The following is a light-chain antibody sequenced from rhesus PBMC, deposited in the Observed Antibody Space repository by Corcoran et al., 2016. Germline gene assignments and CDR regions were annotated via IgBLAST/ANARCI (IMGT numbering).Light chain of an antibody. V-gene: IGKV1-22*01. CDR1: QDIISW. CDR2: KAS. CDR3: PHYGNRPLYS. Sequence: DIQMTQSPSSLSASVGDTVTITCRASQDIISWLAWYQQKPGKAPKLLIYKASNLQSGVPSRFSGRGSGTDFTLNISSLQSEDFATYYCPHYGNRPLYSFGQGTKVEI. J-gene: IGKJ2*01.